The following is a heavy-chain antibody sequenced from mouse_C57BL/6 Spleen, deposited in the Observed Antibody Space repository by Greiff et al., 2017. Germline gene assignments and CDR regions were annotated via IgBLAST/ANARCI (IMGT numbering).Heavy chain of an antibody. V-gene: IGHV1-69*01. D-gene: IGHD2-1*01. Sequence: QVQLQQPGAELVMPGASVKLSCKASGYTFTSYWMHWVKQRPGQGLEWIGEIDPSDSYTNYNQKFKGKSTLTVDKSSSTAYMQLSSLTSEDSAVYDCARGNYGNYYFDYWGQGTTLTVSS. CDR2: IDPSDSYT. CDR3: ARGNYGNYYFDY. CDR1: GYTFTSYW. J-gene: IGHJ2*01.